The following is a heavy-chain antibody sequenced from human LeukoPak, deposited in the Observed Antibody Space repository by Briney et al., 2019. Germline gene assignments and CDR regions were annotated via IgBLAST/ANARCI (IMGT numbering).Heavy chain of an antibody. V-gene: IGHV1-2*02. CDR3: ARGRFSGYGAD. CDR1: GYTFTGYY. CDR2: INPNSGGT. D-gene: IGHD5-12*01. Sequence: ASVKVSCKASGYTFTGYYMHWVRQAPGQGLEWMGWINPNSGGTNFAQKFQGRVTMTRDTSISTAYMELSSLTSDDKAVYYCARGRFSGYGADWGQGTLVTVSS. J-gene: IGHJ4*02.